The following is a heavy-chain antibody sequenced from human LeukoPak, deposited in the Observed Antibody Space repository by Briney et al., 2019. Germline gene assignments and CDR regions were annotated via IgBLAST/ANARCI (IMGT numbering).Heavy chain of an antibody. CDR1: GFTFSIYW. CDR3: ARLPSNYYYYMDV. CDR2: IKQDGSEE. J-gene: IGHJ6*03. V-gene: IGHV3-7*01. Sequence: GGSLRLSCAASGFTFSIYWMSCVRQAPGKGRECVANIKQDGSEEYYVDYVKGRFTISRDNAKHSLYLQMNSLTAEDMAVYYCARLPSNYYYYMDVWGKGTTVTVSS.